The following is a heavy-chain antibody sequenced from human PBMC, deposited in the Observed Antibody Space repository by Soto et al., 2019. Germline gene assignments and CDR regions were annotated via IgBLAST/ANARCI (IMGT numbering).Heavy chain of an antibody. CDR2: ISSSGDII. J-gene: IGHJ4*02. Sequence: QVQLVESGGGLVKPGRSLKLSCAASGFTFRDYYMSWIRQAPGKGLEWISYISSSGDIIYYADSVKGRFTFSRDNAKKSFFLQINILRAGDTAVYYCARVLGYYYSDGYFAYWGQGTLLTVS. D-gene: IGHD3-22*01. CDR1: GFTFRDYY. V-gene: IGHV3-11*01. CDR3: ARVLGYYYSDGYFAY.